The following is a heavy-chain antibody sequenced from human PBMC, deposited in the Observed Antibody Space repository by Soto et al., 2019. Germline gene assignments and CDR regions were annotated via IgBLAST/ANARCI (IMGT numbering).Heavy chain of an antibody. V-gene: IGHV1-18*04. CDR3: ARVGRLTYYYDSSRFRLFDY. J-gene: IGHJ4*02. CDR1: GYTFTSYG. CDR2: ISAYNGNT. Sequence: ASVKVSCKASGYTFTSYGISWVRQAPGQGLEWMGWISAYNGNTNYAQKLQGRVTMTTDTSTSTAYMELRSLRSDDTAVYYCARVGRLTYYYDSSRFRLFDYWGQGTLVTVSS. D-gene: IGHD3-22*01.